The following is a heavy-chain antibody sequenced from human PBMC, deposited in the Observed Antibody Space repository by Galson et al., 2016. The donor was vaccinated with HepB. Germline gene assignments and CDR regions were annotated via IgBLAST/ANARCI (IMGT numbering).Heavy chain of an antibody. V-gene: IGHV3-66*01. D-gene: IGHD2-21*02. CDR1: GFIVTNTY. J-gene: IGHJ4*02. CDR2: IYSDQHT. Sequence: SLRLSCAASGFIVTNTYVIWVRPAPGKGLQWVSSIYSDQHTPLADPVRDRFTVSRDDFTNTVFLQMNSLRAEDTGIYYCMTYVTWGQGALVTVSS. CDR3: MTYVT.